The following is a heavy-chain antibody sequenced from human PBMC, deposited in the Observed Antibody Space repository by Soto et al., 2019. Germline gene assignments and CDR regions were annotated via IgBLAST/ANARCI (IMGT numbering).Heavy chain of an antibody. Sequence: NPSETLSLTCTVSGGSISSYDWSWIRQPPGKGLEWIGYIYYSGSTNYNPSLKSRVTISVDTSKNQFSLKLSSVTAADTAVYYCARGVGYYYGPAIKYYGMDVWGQGTTLTVSS. D-gene: IGHD3-10*01. J-gene: IGHJ6*02. CDR1: GGSISSYD. V-gene: IGHV4-59*01. CDR3: ARGVGYYYGPAIKYYGMDV. CDR2: IYYSGST.